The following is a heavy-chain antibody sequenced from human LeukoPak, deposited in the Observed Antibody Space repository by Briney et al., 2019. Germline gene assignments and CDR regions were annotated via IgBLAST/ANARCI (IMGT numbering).Heavy chain of an antibody. J-gene: IGHJ5*02. CDR3: ARRLTQYDCFDP. CDR2: TYYRSTWYN. D-gene: IGHD2-2*01. CDR1: GDSVSSNSVT. Sequence: SQTLSLTCAISGDSVSSNSVTWNWIRQSPSRGLEWLGRTYYRSTWYNNYAVSVRGRITVNPDTSKKQFSLHLNSVTPEDTAVYYCARRLTQYDCFDPWGQGILVTVSS. V-gene: IGHV6-1*01.